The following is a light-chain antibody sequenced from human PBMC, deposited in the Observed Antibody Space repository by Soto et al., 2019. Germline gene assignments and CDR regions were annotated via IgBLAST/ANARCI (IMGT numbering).Light chain of an antibody. J-gene: IGKJ1*01. Sequence: DIQMTQSPSSLSASVGDRVTITCRASQVISNYLAWYQQKPGKVPRLLIYGAYTLQSGVPSRFSGSGSGTDFTLTINSLQPEDFAAYFCQQGYNFPRAFGQGTKVDI. CDR3: QQGYNFPRA. CDR1: QVISNY. CDR2: GAY. V-gene: IGKV1-27*01.